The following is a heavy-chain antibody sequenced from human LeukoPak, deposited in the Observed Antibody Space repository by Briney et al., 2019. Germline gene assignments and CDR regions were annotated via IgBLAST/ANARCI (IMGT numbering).Heavy chain of an antibody. Sequence: PGGSLRLSCAASGFTVSSNYMSWVRQAPGKGLEWVSVIYSGGSTYYADSVKGRFTISRDNSKNTLYLQMNSLRAEDTAVYYCARNWGDNWFDPWGQGTPVTVSS. CDR1: GFTVSSNY. CDR3: ARNWGDNWFDP. J-gene: IGHJ5*02. CDR2: IYSGGST. D-gene: IGHD3-16*01. V-gene: IGHV3-66*01.